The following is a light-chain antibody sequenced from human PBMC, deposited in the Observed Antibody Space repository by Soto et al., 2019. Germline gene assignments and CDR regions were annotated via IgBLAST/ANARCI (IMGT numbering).Light chain of an antibody. CDR2: EAT. CDR1: SSDIVASNF. J-gene: IGLJ1*01. V-gene: IGLV2-14*01. CDR3: LSYKNDDRVG. Sequence: QSALTQPPSVSGSPGQSITVSCTGTSSDIVASNFVSWYQHLPGRASQVIILEATNRPSGVSDRFSGSKAGITASLTISGLQAADEAEYFCLSYKNDDRVGLGTGTKVNV.